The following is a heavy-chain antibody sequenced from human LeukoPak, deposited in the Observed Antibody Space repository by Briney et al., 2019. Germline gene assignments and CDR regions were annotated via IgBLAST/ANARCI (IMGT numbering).Heavy chain of an antibody. CDR2: IYYSGST. D-gene: IGHD6-19*01. CDR3: ARGLYGWLNYFEY. V-gene: IGHV4-59*01. J-gene: IGHJ4*02. Sequence: SETLSLTCTVSGGSIRSYYWSWIRQPPRKGLEWIGYIYYSGSTNYNPSLKSRVTISVDTSKNQFSLKLSSVTAADTAVYYCARGLYGWLNYFEYWGQGTLVTVSS. CDR1: GGSIRSYY.